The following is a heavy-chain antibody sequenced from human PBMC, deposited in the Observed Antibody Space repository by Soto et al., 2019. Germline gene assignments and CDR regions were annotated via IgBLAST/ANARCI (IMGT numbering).Heavy chain of an antibody. V-gene: IGHV4-4*07. CDR1: GGSMRSYY. D-gene: IGHD2-21*01. Sequence: TSETLSLTCSGSGGSMRSYYWNWLRQPAGKGLEWIGRIYSRGDTNYNPSVKSRVTMSVDTSKNEFSLRLNSVTAADTAVYYCAGIGEDVYYGMDVWGQGTTVTVSS. CDR2: IYSRGDT. J-gene: IGHJ6*02. CDR3: AGIGEDVYYGMDV.